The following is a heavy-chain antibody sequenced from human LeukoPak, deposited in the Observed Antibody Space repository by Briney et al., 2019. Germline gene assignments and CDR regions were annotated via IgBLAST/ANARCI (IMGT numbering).Heavy chain of an antibody. D-gene: IGHD1-26*01. CDR1: GGSVSNGGYY. Sequence: SETLSLTCTVSGGSVSNGGYYWSWIRQHPGKGLEWIGYISYTGGTYYSPSLESRVSMSVDTSKNQFSLKLSSVTAADTAMYYCARIIVGASFDYWGQGTLVAVSS. CDR3: ARIIVGASFDY. CDR2: ISYTGGT. J-gene: IGHJ4*02. V-gene: IGHV4-31*03.